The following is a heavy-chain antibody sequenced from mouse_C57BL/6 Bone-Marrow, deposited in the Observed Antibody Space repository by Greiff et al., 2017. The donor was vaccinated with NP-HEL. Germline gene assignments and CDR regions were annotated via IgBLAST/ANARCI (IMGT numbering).Heavy chain of an antibody. V-gene: IGHV1-4*01. J-gene: IGHJ3*01. Sequence: VHLVESGAELARPGASVKMSCKASGYTFTSYTMHWVKQRPGQGLEWIGYINPSSGYTKYNQKFKDKATLTADKSSSTAYMQLSSLTSEDSAVYYCARGLGRRGFAYWGQGTLVTVSA. CDR1: GYTFTSYT. CDR2: INPSSGYT. D-gene: IGHD4-1*01. CDR3: ARGLGRRGFAY.